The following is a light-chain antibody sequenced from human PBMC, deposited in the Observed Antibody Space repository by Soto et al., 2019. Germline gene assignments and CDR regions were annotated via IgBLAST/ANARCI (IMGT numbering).Light chain of an antibody. V-gene: IGLV1-47*01. Sequence: QSVLTQPPSASGTPGQRVTISCSGSSSNIGSNYVYWYQQLPGTAPKLLIYRNNQRPSGVPDRFSASKSGTSASLAISGRRYEDEADYYCAGWDDSLSGRDWVFGAGTKLTVL. CDR3: AGWDDSLSGRDWV. CDR1: SSNIGSNY. J-gene: IGLJ3*02. CDR2: RNN.